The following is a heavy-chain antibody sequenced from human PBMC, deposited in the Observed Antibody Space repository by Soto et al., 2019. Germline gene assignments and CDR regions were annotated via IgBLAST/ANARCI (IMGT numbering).Heavy chain of an antibody. J-gene: IGHJ5*02. D-gene: IGHD2-15*01. V-gene: IGHV1-3*01. CDR1: GYTFTRST. CDR3: ARGIATGQLDT. CDR2: INPDNGNT. Sequence: QVQLVQSGAEVKKPGASVKISCKASGYTFTRSTMNWVRQAPAQRLEWMGWINPDNGNTKSSQKFQDRVSITRDTSASTAYMDLSSLRSEDTAVYYCARGIATGQLDTWGQGTLVTVSS.